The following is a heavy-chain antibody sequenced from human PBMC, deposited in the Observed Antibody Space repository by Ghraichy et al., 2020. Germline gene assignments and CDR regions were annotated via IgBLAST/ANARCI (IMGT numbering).Heavy chain of an antibody. CDR3: SRDRFASWRKLLYYYGMEV. CDR2: IRSTAYGGTA. J-gene: IGHJ6*02. Sequence: GGSLRLSCTASGFSFGDYCMSWVRQAPGKGLEWVGFIRSTAYGGTAEYAASVKGRFTISRDDSKRIAYLQMNTLTTEDTAVYYCSRDRFASWRKLLYYYGMEVWGQGTTGTVSS. V-gene: IGHV3-49*04. CDR1: GFSFGDYC. D-gene: IGHD2-2*01.